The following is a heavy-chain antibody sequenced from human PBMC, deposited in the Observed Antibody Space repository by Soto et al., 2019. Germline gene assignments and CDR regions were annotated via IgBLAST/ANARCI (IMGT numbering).Heavy chain of an antibody. Sequence: SVKVSCTASGGTFSSYTISWVRQAPGQGLEWMGRIIPILGIANYAQKFQGRVTITADKSTSTAYMELSSLRSEDTAVYYCARRLRSDYYYGMDVWGQGTTVTVSS. CDR1: GGTFSSYT. V-gene: IGHV1-69*02. CDR3: ARRLRSDYYYGMDV. CDR2: IIPILGIA. J-gene: IGHJ6*02.